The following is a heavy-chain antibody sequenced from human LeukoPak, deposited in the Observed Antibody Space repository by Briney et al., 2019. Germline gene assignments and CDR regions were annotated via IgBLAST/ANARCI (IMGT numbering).Heavy chain of an antibody. D-gene: IGHD4-17*01. Sequence: ASVKVSCKASGYTFTSYGISWVRQAPGQGLEWMGWISAYNGNTNYARKLQGRVTMTTDTSTSTAYMELRSLRSDDTAVYYCASISYGDYSFDYWGQGTLVTVSS. CDR3: ASISYGDYSFDY. V-gene: IGHV1-18*01. CDR1: GYTFTSYG. J-gene: IGHJ4*02. CDR2: ISAYNGNT.